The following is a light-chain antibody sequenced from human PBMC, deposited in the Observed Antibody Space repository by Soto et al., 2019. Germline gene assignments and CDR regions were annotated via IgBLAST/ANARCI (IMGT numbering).Light chain of an antibody. V-gene: IGKV1-5*03. CDR1: QSISGW. J-gene: IGKJ1*01. Sequence: DIQMTQSPSTLSASVGDRVTITCRASQSISGWLAWYQQKPGKAPKLLIYKASSLESGVPSRFSDSGSGTEFTLTISSLQPDDFATYYCQQYNSYPTFGQGTKVDI. CDR3: QQYNSYPT. CDR2: KAS.